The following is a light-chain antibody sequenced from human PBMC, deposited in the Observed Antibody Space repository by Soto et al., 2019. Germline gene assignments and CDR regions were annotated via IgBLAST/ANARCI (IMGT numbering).Light chain of an antibody. V-gene: IGKV1-17*01. CDR3: LQQSSYPQS. CDR1: QGIGNY. J-gene: IGKJ4*01. CDR2: AAS. Sequence: DIQMTQSPSSLSASVGDRVTIICRASQGIGNYVGWYQQKPGKAPKRLIYAASILESGVPPRFSGSGSGTEFTLTISTLQPEEFAVYYCLQQSSYPQSFGGGTTVEIK.